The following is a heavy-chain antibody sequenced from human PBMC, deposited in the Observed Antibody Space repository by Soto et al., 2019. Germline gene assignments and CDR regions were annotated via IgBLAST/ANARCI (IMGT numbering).Heavy chain of an antibody. Sequence: QIQLVQSGAEVKKPGASVKVSCKASGFTFSDYGFSWVRQAPGRGLEWMGWISAFNGETNYTQKSEGRVAMTTDAATTTAYMELRSLTVDDTAVYYCVRDQQWLLPVPLNGEYGGQGTVVTVSS. D-gene: IGHD6-19*01. J-gene: IGHJ4*02. CDR2: ISAFNGET. CDR3: VRDQQWLLPVPLNGEY. V-gene: IGHV1-18*01. CDR1: GFTFSDYG.